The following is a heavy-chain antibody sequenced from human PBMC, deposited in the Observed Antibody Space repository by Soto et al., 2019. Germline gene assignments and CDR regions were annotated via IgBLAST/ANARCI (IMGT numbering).Heavy chain of an antibody. Sequence: QVQLVQSGAEVKKPGSSVKVSCKASGGTFSSYAISWVRRAPGQGLEWMGGISPIFGTANYAQKFQGRVTHTASQSTSTAFLELSRLRSEDTAVYYCARQGWYYCDSSGSIWGPGTLVTGSS. V-gene: IGHV1-69*12. J-gene: IGHJ4*02. CDR3: ARQGWYYCDSSGSI. D-gene: IGHD3-22*01. CDR2: ISPIFGTA. CDR1: GGTFSSYA.